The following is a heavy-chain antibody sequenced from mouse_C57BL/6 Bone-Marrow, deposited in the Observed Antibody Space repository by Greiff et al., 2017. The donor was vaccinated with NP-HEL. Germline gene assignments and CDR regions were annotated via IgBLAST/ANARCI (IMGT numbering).Heavy chain of an antibody. Sequence: QVQLQQPGAELVRPGSSVKLSCKASGYTFTSYWMHWVKQRPIQGLEWIGNIDPSDSDTHYNQKFKDKATLTVDKSSSTAYMQLSSLTSEDSAVYYCAREDDITTVIDYWGQGTTLTVSS. CDR1: GYTFTSYW. D-gene: IGHD1-1*01. J-gene: IGHJ2*01. V-gene: IGHV1-52*01. CDR2: IDPSDSDT. CDR3: AREDDITTVIDY.